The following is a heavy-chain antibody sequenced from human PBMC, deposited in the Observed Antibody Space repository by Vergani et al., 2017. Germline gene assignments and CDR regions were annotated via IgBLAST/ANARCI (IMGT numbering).Heavy chain of an antibody. J-gene: IGHJ4*02. D-gene: IGHD3-3*02. CDR1: GGSFSGYY. V-gene: IGHV4-34*01. CDR2: INHSGST. CDR3: ARGLARTLGFDY. Sequence: QVQLQQWGAGLLKPSETLSLTCAVYGGSFSGYYWSWIRQPPGKGLEWIGEINHSGSTNYNPSLKSRVTISVDTSKNQFSLKLSSVTAADTAVYYCARGLARTLGFDYWGQGTLVTVSS.